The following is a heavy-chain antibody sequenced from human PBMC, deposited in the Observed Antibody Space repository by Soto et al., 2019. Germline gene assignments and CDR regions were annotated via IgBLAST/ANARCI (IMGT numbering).Heavy chain of an antibody. CDR3: ARDPTPKLGYCTIGVCFFPYYFGH. CDR2: IIPVLGVK. CDR1: GGSFSSYI. J-gene: IGHJ4*02. Sequence: SVKVSCKASGGSFSSYIVSWLRQAPGQGLEWMGRIIPVLGVKYYAQKFQGRVTITADKSTSTAYMELSSLRSEDTAVYYCARDPTPKLGYCTIGVCFFPYYFGHSGQGTLFTVSS. D-gene: IGHD2-8*01. V-gene: IGHV1-69*04.